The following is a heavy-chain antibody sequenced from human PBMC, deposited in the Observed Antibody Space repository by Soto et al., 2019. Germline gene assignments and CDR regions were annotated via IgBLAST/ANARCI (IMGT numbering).Heavy chain of an antibody. V-gene: IGHV4-34*01. CDR2: INHSGIT. J-gene: IGHJ6*02. Sequence: QVQLQQWGAGLVKPSETLSLTCAVYGGALRGSYWICICQPLWKGLEWIGQINHSGITNYNPSLKSRVTISVDTSKNQFSLKLSSVTAEDTAGYYCARCLPQDYYGRDVWGQGPTVNASS. CDR3: ARCLPQDYYGRDV. CDR1: GGALRGSY.